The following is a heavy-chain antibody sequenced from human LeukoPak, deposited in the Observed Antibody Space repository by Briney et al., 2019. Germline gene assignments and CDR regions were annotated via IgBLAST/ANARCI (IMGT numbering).Heavy chain of an antibody. Sequence: PGRSLRLSCAASGFTFTTYSMDWVRQAPGKGLEWVSSISGSSSYIYYADSVKGRFTISRDNAKNSLFLQMNSPRAEDTAVYYCASRPYDNSGYYYVWGQGTLVTVSS. V-gene: IGHV3-21*01. CDR2: ISGSSSYI. J-gene: IGHJ4*02. CDR1: GFTFTTYS. CDR3: ASRPYDNSGYYYV. D-gene: IGHD3-22*01.